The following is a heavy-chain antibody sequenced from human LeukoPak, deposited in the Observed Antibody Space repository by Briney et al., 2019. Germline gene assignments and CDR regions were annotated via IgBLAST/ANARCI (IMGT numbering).Heavy chain of an antibody. D-gene: IGHD2-2*01. J-gene: IGHJ4*02. CDR1: GGSISSGGYY. CDR3: ARAPVPAARFDY. CDR2: IYHSGST. Sequence: SETLSLTCTVSGGSISSGGYYWSWIRQPPGKGLEWIGYIYHSGSTYYNPSLKSRVTISVDTSKNQFSLKLSSVTAADTAVYYCARAPVPAARFDYWGQGTPVTVSS. V-gene: IGHV4-30-2*02.